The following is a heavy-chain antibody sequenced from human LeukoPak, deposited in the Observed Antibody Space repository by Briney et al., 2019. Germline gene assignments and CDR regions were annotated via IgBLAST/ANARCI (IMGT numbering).Heavy chain of an antibody. CDR2: ISTSGDTT. J-gene: IGHJ4*02. D-gene: IGHD3-3*01. V-gene: IGHV3-11*01. CDR1: GFTFSDYY. CDR3: ARKPRGYYLSDY. Sequence: GGSLRLSCAVSGFTFSDYYMSWIRQAPGKGLEWFSYISTSGDTTYYADSVKGRFTISRDNAKDSLYLQMNSLRAEDTAVYYCARKPRGYYLSDYWGQGTLVTVSS.